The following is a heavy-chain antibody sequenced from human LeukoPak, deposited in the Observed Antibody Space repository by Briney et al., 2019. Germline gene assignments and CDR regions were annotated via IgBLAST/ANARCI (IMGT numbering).Heavy chain of an antibody. V-gene: IGHV4-30-2*01. Sequence: SETLSLTCAVSGGSISSGGYSWSWIRQPPGKGLEWIGYIYHSGSTYYNPSLKSRVTISVDRSKNQFSLKLSSVTAADTAVYYCARDDTRHGGMDVWGQGTTVTVSS. J-gene: IGHJ6*02. D-gene: IGHD6-6*01. CDR2: IYHSGST. CDR3: ARDDTRHGGMDV. CDR1: GGSISSGGYS.